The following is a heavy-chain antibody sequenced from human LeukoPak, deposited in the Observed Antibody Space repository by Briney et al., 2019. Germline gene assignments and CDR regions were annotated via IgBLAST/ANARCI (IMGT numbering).Heavy chain of an antibody. V-gene: IGHV5-51*01. D-gene: IGHD6-6*01. CDR3: ARHRRYSSSSIDY. Sequence: GESLKISCKGSGYSFTSYWIGWVRQMPRKGLEWMGIIYPGDSDTRYSPSFQGQVTISADKSISTAYLQWSSLKASDTAMYYCARHRRYSSSSIDYWGQGTLVTVSS. J-gene: IGHJ4*02. CDR2: IYPGDSDT. CDR1: GYSFTSYW.